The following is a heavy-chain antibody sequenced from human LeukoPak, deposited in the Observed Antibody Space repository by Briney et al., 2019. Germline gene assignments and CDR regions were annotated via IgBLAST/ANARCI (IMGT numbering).Heavy chain of an antibody. J-gene: IGHJ4*02. D-gene: IGHD2-21*01. Sequence: GGSLRLSCAASGVSFSVSAMSWGRQAPGKGPEWVSSISGSSGSIYYAESVRGRFTISRDNSKNTLYLQMNSLRAEDTALYYCAYEKRAYVFGLFVFWGQGTLVTVSS. CDR1: GVSFSVSA. V-gene: IGHV3-23*01. CDR2: ISGSSGSI. CDR3: AYEKRAYVFGLFVF.